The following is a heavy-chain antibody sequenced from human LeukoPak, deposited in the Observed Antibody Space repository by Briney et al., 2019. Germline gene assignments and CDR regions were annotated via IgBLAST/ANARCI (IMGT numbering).Heavy chain of an antibody. CDR1: GGSISSYY. CDR2: VADYGSV. CDR3: ARRRVTVIVVSTFDS. D-gene: IGHD3-22*01. J-gene: IGHJ4*02. V-gene: IGHV4-34*01. Sequence: SETLSLTCTVSGGSISSYYWSWVRQSPGKGLEWIGEVADYGSVNYNPSLQSRVTISLDTSKNHFSLKVSSMTAAETAVYYCARRRVTVIVVSTFDSWGQGTLVTVSS.